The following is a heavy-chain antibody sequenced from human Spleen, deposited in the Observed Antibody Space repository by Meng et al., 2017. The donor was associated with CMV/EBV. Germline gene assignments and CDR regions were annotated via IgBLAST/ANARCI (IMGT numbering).Heavy chain of an antibody. CDR1: GGSFSGYY. Sequence: SQTLSLTCAVYGGSFSGYYWSWIRQPPGKGLEWIGEINHSGSTNYNPSLKSRVTISVDTSKNQFSLKLSSVTAADTAVYYCARILRSIVLMVYANDAFDIWGQGTMVTVSS. CDR3: ARILRSIVLMVYANDAFDI. V-gene: IGHV4-34*01. J-gene: IGHJ3*02. D-gene: IGHD2-8*01. CDR2: INHSGST.